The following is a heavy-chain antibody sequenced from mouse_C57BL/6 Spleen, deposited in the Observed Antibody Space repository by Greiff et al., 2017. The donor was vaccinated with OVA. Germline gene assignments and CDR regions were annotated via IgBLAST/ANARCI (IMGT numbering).Heavy chain of an antibody. Sequence: EVMLVESGGGLVKPGGSLKLSCAASGFTFSDYGMHWVRQAPEKGLEWVAYISSGSSTIYYADTVKGRFTISRANAKNTLFLQMTSLRSEDTAMYYCARRRYSNDYAMDYWGQGTSVTVSS. CDR2: ISSGSSTI. CDR3: ARRRYSNDYAMDY. V-gene: IGHV5-17*01. D-gene: IGHD2-5*01. J-gene: IGHJ4*01. CDR1: GFTFSDYG.